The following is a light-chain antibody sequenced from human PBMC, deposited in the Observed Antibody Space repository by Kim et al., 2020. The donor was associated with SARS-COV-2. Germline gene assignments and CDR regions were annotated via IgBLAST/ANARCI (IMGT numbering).Light chain of an antibody. CDR1: KLGDKY. V-gene: IGLV3-1*01. Sequence: EYPGQTASITCSGDKLGDKYACWYQQKPGQSPVLVIYQDSKRPSGIPERFSGSNSGNTATLTISGTQAMDEADYYCQAWDSSTAVFGTGTKVTVL. J-gene: IGLJ1*01. CDR2: QDS. CDR3: QAWDSSTAV.